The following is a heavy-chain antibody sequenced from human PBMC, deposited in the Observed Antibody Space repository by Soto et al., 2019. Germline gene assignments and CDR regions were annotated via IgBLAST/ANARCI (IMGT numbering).Heavy chain of an antibody. V-gene: IGHV1-69*01. D-gene: IGHD6-13*01. Sequence: QVQLVQSGAEVKKPGSSVKVSCKASGGTFSSYAISWVRQAPVQGLEWMGGIIPIFGTANYAQKFQGRVTITADESTSTAYMEMRSLRSEDTAVYYCASQTKGYSSSYWFDHWGQGTMVTVSS. CDR3: ASQTKGYSSSYWFDH. J-gene: IGHJ5*02. CDR2: IIPIFGTA. CDR1: GGTFSSYA.